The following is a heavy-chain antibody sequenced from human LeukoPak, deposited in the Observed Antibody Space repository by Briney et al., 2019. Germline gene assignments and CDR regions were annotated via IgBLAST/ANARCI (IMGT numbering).Heavy chain of an antibody. CDR2: ISAYNGNT. D-gene: IGHD5-12*01. V-gene: IGHV1-18*01. CDR1: GYTFTSDG. Sequence: ASVKVSCKASGYTFTSDGISWVRQAPGQGLEWMGWISAYNGNTNFAQKFQGRVTMTTDTSTSTASMELRSLRSDDTAVYYCARDQGIYNHRIIDSWGQGTLVTVSS. CDR3: ARDQGIYNHRIIDS. J-gene: IGHJ4*02.